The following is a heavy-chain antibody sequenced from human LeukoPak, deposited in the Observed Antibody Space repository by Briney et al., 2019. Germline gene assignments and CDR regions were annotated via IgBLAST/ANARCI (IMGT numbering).Heavy chain of an antibody. Sequence: GASVKVSCKASGYTFTGYYMHWVRQAPGQGLEWMGWINPNSGGTNYAQKFQGRVTMTRDTPISTAYMELSRLRSDDTAVYYCARSSGWYGTIDYWGQGTLVTVSS. D-gene: IGHD6-19*01. CDR3: ARSSGWYGTIDY. V-gene: IGHV1-2*02. CDR2: INPNSGGT. J-gene: IGHJ4*02. CDR1: GYTFTGYY.